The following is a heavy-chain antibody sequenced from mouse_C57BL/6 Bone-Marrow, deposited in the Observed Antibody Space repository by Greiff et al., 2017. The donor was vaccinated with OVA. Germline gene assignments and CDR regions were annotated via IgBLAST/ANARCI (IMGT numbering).Heavy chain of an antibody. V-gene: IGHV1-20*01. CDR1: GYSFTGYF. Sequence: VQLQQSGPELVKPGDSVKISCKASGYSFTGYFMNWVMQSHGKSLEWIGRINPYNGDTFYNHKFKGKATLTVDKSSSTAHMELRSLTSEDSAVYYCARWDYEPLRYYFDYWGQGTTLTVSS. D-gene: IGHD2-4*01. J-gene: IGHJ2*01. CDR2: INPYNGDT. CDR3: ARWDYEPLRYYFDY.